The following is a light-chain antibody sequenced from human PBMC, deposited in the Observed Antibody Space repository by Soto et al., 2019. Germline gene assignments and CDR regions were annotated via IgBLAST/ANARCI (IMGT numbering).Light chain of an antibody. CDR1: QRITGY. CDR3: QQSYSTPFT. Sequence: DVQMTQSPSSLSASVGDTVTVTCRASQRITGYLHWFQQKPGKAPKLLIYAASRVLSGVPSRFSRSGSGTDFTLTISSLQPEDCATYYCQQSYSTPFTFGQGTKLEIK. CDR2: AAS. V-gene: IGKV1-39*01. J-gene: IGKJ2*01.